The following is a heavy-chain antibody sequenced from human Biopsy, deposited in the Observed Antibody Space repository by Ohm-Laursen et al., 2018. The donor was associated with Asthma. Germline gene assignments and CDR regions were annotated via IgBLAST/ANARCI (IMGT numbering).Heavy chain of an antibody. CDR3: ASDFPKDYVRYNFQF. CDR2: HDHEEGGT. Sequence: ALVKVSCKISGYSLTDLSMHWVRQAPGQGLEWMGGHDHEEGGTVNARRFQGRVTMIEDTSTDTAYMELSSLSSDDTAVYYCASDFPKDYVRYNFQFWGQGTLVTVSS. V-gene: IGHV1-24*01. J-gene: IGHJ4*02. D-gene: IGHD4-17*01. CDR1: GYSLTDLS.